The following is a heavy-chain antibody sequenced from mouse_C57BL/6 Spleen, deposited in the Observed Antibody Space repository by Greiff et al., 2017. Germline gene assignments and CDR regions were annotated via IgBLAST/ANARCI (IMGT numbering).Heavy chain of an antibody. D-gene: IGHD1-1*01. J-gene: IGHJ3*01. CDR1: GYTFTSYW. CDR3: APYYGSRLAY. V-gene: IGHV1-50*01. CDR2: IDPSDSYT. Sequence: QVQLQQPGAELVKPGASVKLSCKASGYTFTSYWMQWVKQRPGQGLEWIGEIDPSDSYTNYNQKFKGKATLTVYTSSSTAYMQLSSLTSEDSAVYYCAPYYGSRLAYWGQGTLVTVSA.